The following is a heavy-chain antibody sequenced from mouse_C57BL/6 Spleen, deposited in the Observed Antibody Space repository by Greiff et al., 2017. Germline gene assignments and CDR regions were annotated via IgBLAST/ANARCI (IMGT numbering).Heavy chain of an antibody. V-gene: IGHV1-80*01. CDR1: GYAFSSYW. J-gene: IGHJ2*01. Sequence: VQLQESGAELVKPGASVKISCKASGYAFSSYWMNWVKQRPGKGLEWIGQIYPGDGDTNYNGKFKGKATLTADKSSSTAYMQLSSLTSEDSAVYFCARGGTTTVLDYWGQGTTLTVSS. D-gene: IGHD1-1*01. CDR2: IYPGDGDT. CDR3: ARGGTTTVLDY.